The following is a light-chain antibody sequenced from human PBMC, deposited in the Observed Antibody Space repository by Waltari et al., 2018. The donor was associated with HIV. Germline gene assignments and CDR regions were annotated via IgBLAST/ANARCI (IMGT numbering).Light chain of an antibody. CDR2: DVN. J-gene: IGLJ1*01. CDR1: SSDVGGFNY. Sequence: QSALTQPASVSGSPGQSITISCTGTSSDVGGFNYVSWYQQHPGKAPKLMIYDVNNRPAGISNRFSGSKSGNTASLTISGLQAEDEADYYCSSYTSSNTLYVVGTGTKVTVL. CDR3: SSYTSSNTLYV. V-gene: IGLV2-14*03.